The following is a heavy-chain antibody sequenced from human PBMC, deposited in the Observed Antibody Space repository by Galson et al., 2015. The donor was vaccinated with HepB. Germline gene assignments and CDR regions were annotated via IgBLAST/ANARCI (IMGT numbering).Heavy chain of an antibody. J-gene: IGHJ6*03. CDR1: GYTFTDFG. D-gene: IGHD2-2*01. CDR2: ISPYNGNT. Sequence: VKVSCKASGYTFTDFGISWVRQAPGQGLEWMGWISPYNGNTNYAQYLQGRVSVTADTSTSTAYMELRSLRSDDTAVYYCARVKYCGSTICYWNYYYYMDVWGKGTTVSVSS. V-gene: IGHV1-18*01. CDR3: ARVKYCGSTICYWNYYYYMDV.